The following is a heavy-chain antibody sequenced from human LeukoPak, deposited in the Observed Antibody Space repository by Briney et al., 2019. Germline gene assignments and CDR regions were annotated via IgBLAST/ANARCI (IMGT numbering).Heavy chain of an antibody. D-gene: IGHD2-21*01. CDR2: IYSSGST. CDR3: ARKLSGDWAFDL. CDR1: GGSISSGSYY. J-gene: IGHJ3*01. Sequence: SETLSLTCTVSGGSISSGSYYWSWIRQPAGKGLEWIGRIYSSGSTHYNPSLKSRVTISVDTSKNQFSLKLSSVTAADTAVYYCARKLSGDWAFDLWGQGTMVTVSS. V-gene: IGHV4-61*02.